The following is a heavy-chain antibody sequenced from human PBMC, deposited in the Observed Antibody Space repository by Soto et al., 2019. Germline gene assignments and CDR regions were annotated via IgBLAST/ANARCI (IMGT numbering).Heavy chain of an antibody. V-gene: IGHV4-31*03. CDR1: GGSIRSGGSS. D-gene: IGHD5-18*01. J-gene: IGHJ6*02. CDR3: ARDRLMATAGTARHYFGLDV. CDR2: TYSRGTT. Sequence: SETLSLTCTVSGGSIRSGGSSWGWFRQNPGRGLEWIGNTYSRGTTYTNPSLKSRLTIPVDTSKNQFSLNLSSVTAADTAVYYCARDRLMATAGTARHYFGLDVWGQGTTVTVSS.